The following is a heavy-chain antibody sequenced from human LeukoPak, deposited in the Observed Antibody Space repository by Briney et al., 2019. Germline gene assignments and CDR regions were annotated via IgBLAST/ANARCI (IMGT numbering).Heavy chain of an antibody. D-gene: IGHD3-16*01. CDR3: ARVLGLDTLDI. CDR2: INPSDGST. J-gene: IGHJ3*02. Sequence: ASVKVSCKASAYIFTSYYMHWVRQAPGQGLEWMGIINPSDGSTNYAQKFQGRVTMTRDTSTSTVYMELSSLRSEDTAVYYCARVLGLDTLDIWGQGTMVTVSS. V-gene: IGHV1-46*01. CDR1: AYIFTSYY.